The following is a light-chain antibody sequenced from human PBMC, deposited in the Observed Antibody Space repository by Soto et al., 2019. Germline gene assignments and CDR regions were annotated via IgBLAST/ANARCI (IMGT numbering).Light chain of an antibody. CDR1: QSVSSY. Sequence: IVLTQSPATLSLSPGEKATLSCRASQSVSSYLAWYQHKPGQPPRLLIFDAYHRAAGIPPRFSGSGSGTDFALTLSSLEPEHFAVYYCYQRSYWPQNTIGHVTNLEIK. CDR2: DAY. CDR3: YQRSYWPQNT. V-gene: IGKV3-11*01. J-gene: IGKJ2*01.